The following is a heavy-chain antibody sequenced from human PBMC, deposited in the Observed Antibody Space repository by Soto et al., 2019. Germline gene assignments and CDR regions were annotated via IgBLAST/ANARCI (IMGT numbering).Heavy chain of an antibody. CDR2: MNPNSGNT. D-gene: IGHD6-13*01. CDR3: ARVTDSSSWYRPPGY. Sequence: ASVKVSCKASEYTFTSYDINWVRQATGQGLEWMGWMNPNSGNTGYAQKFQGRVTMTRNTSISTAYMELSSLRSEDTAVYYCARVTDSSSWYRPPGYWGQGTLVTVSS. CDR1: EYTFTSYD. J-gene: IGHJ4*02. V-gene: IGHV1-8*01.